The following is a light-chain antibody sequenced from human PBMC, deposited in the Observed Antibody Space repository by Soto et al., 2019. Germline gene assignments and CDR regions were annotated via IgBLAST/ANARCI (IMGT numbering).Light chain of an antibody. CDR3: APKTTSSTVL. J-gene: IGLJ2*01. V-gene: IGLV2-14*03. Sequence: QSVLTQPSSMSGSPGQSITISCTGTSSDIGAYEHVSWYQQRPGRAPKVLIYDVRIRPSEVSNRFSGSKSGDTASLTISGLQAEDEAVYYCAPKTTSSTVLFGGGTKLTVL. CDR1: SSDIGAYEH. CDR2: DVR.